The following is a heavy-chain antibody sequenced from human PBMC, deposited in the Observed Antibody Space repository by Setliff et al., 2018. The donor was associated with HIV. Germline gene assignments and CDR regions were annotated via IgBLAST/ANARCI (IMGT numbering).Heavy chain of an antibody. V-gene: IGHV3-74*01. CDR3: ARGPGSNNFYVGDY. Sequence: GESLKISCAASGFTLSNYWMHWVRQAPGKGPVWVSRINSGGGTTNYADSVKGRFTISRDNAKNTLYLQMNSLRVEDTAVYYCARGPGSNNFYVGDYWGQGALVTVSS. CDR2: INSGGGTT. D-gene: IGHD3-16*01. J-gene: IGHJ4*02. CDR1: GFTLSNYW.